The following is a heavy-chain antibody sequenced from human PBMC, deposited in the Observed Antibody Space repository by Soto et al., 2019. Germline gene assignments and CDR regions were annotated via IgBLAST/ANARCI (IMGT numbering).Heavy chain of an antibody. Sequence: GGSLRLSCAASAFTVSSNYMSWVRQAPGKGLEWVSVIYSGGSTYYADSVKGRFTISRDNSKNTLYLQMNSLRAEDTAVYYCARSSSSWPNYYYYGMDVWGQGTTVTVSS. CDR1: AFTVSSNY. D-gene: IGHD6-13*01. CDR3: ARSSSSWPNYYYYGMDV. J-gene: IGHJ6*02. CDR2: IYSGGST. V-gene: IGHV3-53*01.